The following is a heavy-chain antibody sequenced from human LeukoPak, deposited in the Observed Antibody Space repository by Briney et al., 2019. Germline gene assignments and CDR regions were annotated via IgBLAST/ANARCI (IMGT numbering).Heavy chain of an antibody. CDR1: GGSFSGYY. CDR3: ASHQYAPFDY. CDR2: INHSGST. V-gene: IGHV4-34*01. D-gene: IGHD2-2*01. Sequence: PSETLSLTCAVYGGSFSGYYWSWIRQPPGKGLEWIGEINHSGSTNYNPSLKSRVTISVDTSKNQFSLKLSSVTAADTAVYYCASHQYAPFDYWGQGTLVTVSS. J-gene: IGHJ4*02.